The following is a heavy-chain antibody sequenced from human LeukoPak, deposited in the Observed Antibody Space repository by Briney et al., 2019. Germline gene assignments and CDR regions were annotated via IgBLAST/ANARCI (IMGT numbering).Heavy chain of an antibody. CDR1: GLTLNKFG. J-gene: IGHJ3*02. D-gene: IGHD4-17*01. Sequence: PGRSLRLFCAATGLTLNKFGMNWIRQAPGKGLEWVAIITYEGSDKYYADSVKGRFTLSRHISNNTVYLQMNSLRAGDRALYFCARDRVGFGDYSGAFDTWGQGTMVTVSS. CDR2: ITYEGSDK. V-gene: IGHV3-30*03. CDR3: ARDRVGFGDYSGAFDT.